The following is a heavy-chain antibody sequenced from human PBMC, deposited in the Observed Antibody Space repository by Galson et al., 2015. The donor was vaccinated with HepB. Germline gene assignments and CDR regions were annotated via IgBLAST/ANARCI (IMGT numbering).Heavy chain of an antibody. V-gene: IGHV6-1*01. CDR2: TYYRSKWYN. D-gene: IGHD2-2*01. CDR1: GDSVSSNSAA. Sequence: CAISGDSVSSNSAAWNWIRQSPSRGLEWLGRTYYRSKWYNDYAVSVKSRITINPDTSKNQFSLQLNSVTPEDTAVYYCAREDVVVPAAPYYYYYMDVWGKGTTVTVSS. CDR3: AREDVVVPAAPYYYYYMDV. J-gene: IGHJ6*03.